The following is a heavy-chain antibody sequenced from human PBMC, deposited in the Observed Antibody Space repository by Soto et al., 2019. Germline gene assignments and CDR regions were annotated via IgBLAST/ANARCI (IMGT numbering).Heavy chain of an antibody. V-gene: IGHV1-69*13. Sequence: SVKVSCKASGGTFSSYAISWVRQAPGQGLEWKGGIIPIFGTANYAQKFQGRVTITADESTSTAYMELSSLRSEDTAVYYFASREWEQVDYDILTGYYSSDYWGQGTLVTVSS. CDR3: ASREWEQVDYDILTGYYSSDY. J-gene: IGHJ4*02. CDR1: GGTFSSYA. D-gene: IGHD3-9*01. CDR2: IIPIFGTA.